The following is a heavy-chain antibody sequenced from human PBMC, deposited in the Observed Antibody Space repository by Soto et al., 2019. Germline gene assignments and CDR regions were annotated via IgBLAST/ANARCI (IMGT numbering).Heavy chain of an antibody. D-gene: IGHD1-26*01. Sequence: DVQLLESGGGLVQPGGSLRLYCAASGFIFGDYAMSWVRQAPGKGLEWVSSIGGVGGDTYYAASVKGRFTISRDNSKNTLYLKMNTRRAEDTAVYYCARDAVPYNGKGAWSAPWGQGTLVTVSS. CDR1: GFIFGDYA. CDR2: IGGVGGDT. J-gene: IGHJ5*02. CDR3: ARDAVPYNGKGAWSAP. V-gene: IGHV3-23*01.